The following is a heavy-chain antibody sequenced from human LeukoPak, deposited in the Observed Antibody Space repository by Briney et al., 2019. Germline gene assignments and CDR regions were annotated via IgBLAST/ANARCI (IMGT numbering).Heavy chain of an antibody. D-gene: IGHD3-16*02. CDR2: IKDDGTET. CDR3: ARNRIRFDF. J-gene: IGHJ4*02. Sequence: GGSLRLSCAASGFTFSSLWMSWVRQAPGKGLEWVANIKDDGTETKYVDSVKGRFTISRDNAMNSLFLQMNSLTAGDTAIYYCARNRIRFDFWGQGTLVTVSS. CDR1: GFTFSSLW. V-gene: IGHV3-7*05.